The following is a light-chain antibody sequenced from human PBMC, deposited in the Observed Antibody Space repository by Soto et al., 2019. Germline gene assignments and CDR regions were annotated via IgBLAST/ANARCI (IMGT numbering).Light chain of an antibody. CDR1: SGHSSYA. CDR3: QTWGTGIQV. J-gene: IGLJ2*01. V-gene: IGLV4-69*01. Sequence: QSVRTQSPSASASMGASVKLTCTLSSGHSSYAIAWHQQQPEKGPRYLMKLNSDGSHSKGDEIPDRFSGSSSGAERYLTISSLQSEDEADYYCQTWGTGIQVFGGGTKLTVL. CDR2: LNSDGSH.